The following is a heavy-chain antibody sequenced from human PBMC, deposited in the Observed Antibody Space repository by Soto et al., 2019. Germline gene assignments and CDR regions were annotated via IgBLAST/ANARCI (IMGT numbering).Heavy chain of an antibody. CDR1: GYTFTSHY. CDR2: INPSGGST. V-gene: IGHV1-46*01. Sequence: ASVKVSCKASGYTFTSHYMHWVRQAPGQGLEWMGIINPSGGSTSYAQKFQGRVTMTRDTSTSTVYMELSSLRSEDTAVYYCARSPRYDSTKSERKWFDPWGQGTLVTVSS. D-gene: IGHD3-22*01. J-gene: IGHJ5*02. CDR3: ARSPRYDSTKSERKWFDP.